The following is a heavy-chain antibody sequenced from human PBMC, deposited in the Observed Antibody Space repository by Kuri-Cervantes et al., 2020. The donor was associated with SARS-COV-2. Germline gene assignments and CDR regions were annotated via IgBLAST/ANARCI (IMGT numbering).Heavy chain of an antibody. V-gene: IGHV4-34*01. J-gene: IGHJ3*02. CDR3: ARALPHLEWLFNDAFDI. D-gene: IGHD3-3*01. CDR1: GESFSGYY. CDR2: VNHRGRT. Sequence: ESLRLSSSFYGESFSGYYWNWSRQSPGKGLEWIGEVNHRGRTNYNPSLKSRVTITVDTSKNQFSLKLSSVTAADTAVYYCARALPHLEWLFNDAFDIWGQGTMVTVSS.